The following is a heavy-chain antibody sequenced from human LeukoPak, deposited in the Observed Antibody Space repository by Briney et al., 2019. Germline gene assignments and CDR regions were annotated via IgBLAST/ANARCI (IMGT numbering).Heavy chain of an antibody. J-gene: IGHJ6*03. Sequence: ASVKVSCKASGYTFTSYGVSWVRQAPGQGLEWMGWISAYNGNTNYAQKLQGRVTMTTDTSTSTAYMELRSLRSDDTAVYYCAREVAAGPYYYYYMDVWGKGTTVTVSS. CDR1: GYTFTSYG. CDR3: AREVAAGPYYYYYMDV. CDR2: ISAYNGNT. D-gene: IGHD2-15*01. V-gene: IGHV1-18*01.